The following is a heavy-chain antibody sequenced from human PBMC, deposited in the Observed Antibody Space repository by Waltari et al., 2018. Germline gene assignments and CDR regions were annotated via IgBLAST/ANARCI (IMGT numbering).Heavy chain of an antibody. CDR2: VSGSGGRT. J-gene: IGHJ4*02. CDR3: AKGAYFDSSGYYWDY. Sequence: EVQLLDSGGGLVQPGGSLRLSCAASRFTFSSSAMNWVRQAPGKGLEWVAGVSGSGGRTYYADSVKGRFTISRDNSKNTLDLQMNSLRVEDTAVYYCAKGAYFDSSGYYWDYWGQGTLVTVSS. D-gene: IGHD3-22*01. V-gene: IGHV3-23*01. CDR1: RFTFSSSA.